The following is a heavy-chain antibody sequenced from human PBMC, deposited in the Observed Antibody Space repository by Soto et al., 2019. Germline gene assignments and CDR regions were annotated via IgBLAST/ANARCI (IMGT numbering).Heavy chain of an antibody. J-gene: IGHJ4*02. CDR1: GFTFSNYW. CDR3: ARGVSGYYGFDY. CDR2: IKGDETST. V-gene: IGHV3-74*01. D-gene: IGHD5-12*01. Sequence: EVQLVESGGGPAQFGGSLRLSCAASGFTFSNYWMHWVRQVPGKGLVWVARIKGDETSTGYADSLKGRFTIFRDNVKNTLYLQMNSLRATDTAVYYCARGVSGYYGFDYWGRGTLVTVSS.